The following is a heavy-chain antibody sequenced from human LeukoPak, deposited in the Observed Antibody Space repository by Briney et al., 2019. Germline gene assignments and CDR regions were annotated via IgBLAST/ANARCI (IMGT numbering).Heavy chain of an antibody. Sequence: GGSLRLSCAASGFTFDDHAMHWVRQAPRKGLEWVSGISWNSGSIGYADSVKGRFTISRDNAKNSLNLQMNSLRAEDTALYYCAKGLEYSSSSGPDYWGQGTLVTISS. CDR1: GFTFDDHA. V-gene: IGHV3-9*01. CDR3: AKGLEYSSSSGPDY. J-gene: IGHJ4*02. D-gene: IGHD6-6*01. CDR2: ISWNSGSI.